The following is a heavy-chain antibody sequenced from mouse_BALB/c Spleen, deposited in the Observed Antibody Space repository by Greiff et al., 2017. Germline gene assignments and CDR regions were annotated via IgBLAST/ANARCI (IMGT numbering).Heavy chain of an antibody. CDR2: INSNGGST. CDR3: ARVITTVVARYYYAMDY. J-gene: IGHJ4*01. CDR1: GFTFSSYG. Sequence: EVQLQQSGGGLVQPGGSLKLSCAASGFTFSSYGMSWVRQTPDKRLELVATINSNGGSTYYPDSVKGRFTISRDNAKNTLYLQMSSLKSEDTAMYYCARVITTVVARYYYAMDYWGQGTSVTVAS. D-gene: IGHD1-1*01. V-gene: IGHV5-6-3*01.